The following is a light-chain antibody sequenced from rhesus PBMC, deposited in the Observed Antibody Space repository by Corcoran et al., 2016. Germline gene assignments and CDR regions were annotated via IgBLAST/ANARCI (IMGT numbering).Light chain of an antibody. J-gene: IGKJ4*01. Sequence: DIQMTQSPSSLSASVGDRVTITCQASQAISNNLAWYKQKPGKVPKLLIYKTSTLQRGAPSRSSGSGTWTYSTLTIRSLQPEDFATYYCQHVYGTPLTFGGGTKVELK. CDR3: QHVYGTPLT. CDR2: KTS. CDR1: QAISNN. V-gene: IGKV1-25*01.